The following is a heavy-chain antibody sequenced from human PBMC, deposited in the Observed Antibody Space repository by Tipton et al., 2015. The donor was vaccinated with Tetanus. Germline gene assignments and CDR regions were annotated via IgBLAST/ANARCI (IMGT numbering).Heavy chain of an antibody. V-gene: IGHV4-39*01. CDR1: GGSISSSSYY. Sequence: TLSLTCTVSGGSISSSSYYWGWIRQPPGKGLEWIGSIYYSGSTYYNPSLKSRVTISADTSKNQFSLKLSSVTAADTAVYYCARFGLGGSGSFLVDYWGQGTLVTVSS. D-gene: IGHD3-10*01. J-gene: IGHJ4*02. CDR3: ARFGLGGSGSFLVDY. CDR2: IYYSGST.